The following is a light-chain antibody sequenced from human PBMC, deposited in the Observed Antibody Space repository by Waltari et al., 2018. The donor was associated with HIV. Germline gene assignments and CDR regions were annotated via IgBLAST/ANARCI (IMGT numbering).Light chain of an antibody. J-gene: IGLJ2*01. CDR3: SSYAGSNTLL. Sequence: QSALTQPPPASGSPGQSVTIPCTGTTTAVGPYNYVSWYQQNPGEAPKLIIFEVSKRPSGVPDRFSGSKSGNTASLTVSGLQSEDEADYFCSSYAGSNTLLFGGGTKLTVL. CDR2: EVS. V-gene: IGLV2-8*01. CDR1: TTAVGPYNY.